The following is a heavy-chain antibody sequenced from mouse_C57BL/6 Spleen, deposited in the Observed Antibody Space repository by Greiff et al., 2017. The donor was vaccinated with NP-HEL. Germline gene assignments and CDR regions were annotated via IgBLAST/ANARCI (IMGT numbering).Heavy chain of an antibody. Sequence: QVQLQQSGAELVKPGASVKISCKASGYAFSSYWMNWVKQRPGKGLEWIGQIYPGDGDTNYNGKFKGKATLTADKSSSTAYMQLSSLTSEDSAVYFGARQITTVVEDYFDYWGQGTTLTVSS. V-gene: IGHV1-80*01. CDR2: IYPGDGDT. J-gene: IGHJ2*01. CDR1: GYAFSSYW. D-gene: IGHD1-1*01. CDR3: ARQITTVVEDYFDY.